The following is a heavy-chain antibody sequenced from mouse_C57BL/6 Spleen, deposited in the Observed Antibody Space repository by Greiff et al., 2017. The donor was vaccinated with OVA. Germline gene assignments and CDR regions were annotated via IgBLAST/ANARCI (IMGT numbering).Heavy chain of an antibody. D-gene: IGHD4-1*01. Sequence: VQLQQSGAELVRPGASVKLSCKASGYTFTDYYINWVKQRPGQGLEWIARIYPGSGNTYYNEKFKGKATLTAEKSSSTAYMQLSSLTSEDSAVYFCASTGPYYFDYWGQGTTLTVSS. CDR1: GYTFTDYY. CDR2: IYPGSGNT. V-gene: IGHV1-76*01. J-gene: IGHJ2*01. CDR3: ASTGPYYFDY.